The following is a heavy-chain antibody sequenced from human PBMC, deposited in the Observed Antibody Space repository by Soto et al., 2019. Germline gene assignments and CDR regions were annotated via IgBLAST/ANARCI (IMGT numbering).Heavy chain of an antibody. CDR1: GASISSGDYY. V-gene: IGHV4-30-4*01. CDR2: IYYSGST. CDR3: ARASYDSSTYYLDY. J-gene: IGHJ4*02. D-gene: IGHD3-22*01. Sequence: PSETLSLTCTVSGASISSGDYYWTWIRQPPGKGLEWIGSIYYSGSTYYNPSLKSRVTISVDTSNNQFSLKLSSVTAADTAVYNCARASYDSSTYYLDYWGQGTLVTVSS.